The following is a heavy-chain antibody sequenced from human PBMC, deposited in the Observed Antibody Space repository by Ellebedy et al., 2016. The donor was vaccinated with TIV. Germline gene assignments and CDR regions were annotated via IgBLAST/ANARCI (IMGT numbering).Heavy chain of an antibody. CDR2: ITTNDGNT. D-gene: IGHD6-19*01. V-gene: IGHV1-18*01. CDR3: ARFLDSSGWYGWFDP. Sequence: AASVKVSCKASGYNFATYGIIWVRQAPGQGLESMGWITTNDGNTKYPQKFQGRVSMTTDTSTNPAHMELRSLRSDDTAMYYCARFLDSSGWYGWFDPWGQGTLVVVSS. CDR1: GYNFATYG. J-gene: IGHJ5*02.